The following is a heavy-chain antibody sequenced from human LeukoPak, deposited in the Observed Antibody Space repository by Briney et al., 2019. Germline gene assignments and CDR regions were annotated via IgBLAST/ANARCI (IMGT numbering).Heavy chain of an antibody. CDR3: AITRGYYDSSGYYSPLFDY. J-gene: IGHJ4*02. CDR2: FDPEDGET. D-gene: IGHD3-22*01. CDR1: GHTLTELS. V-gene: IGHV1-24*01. Sequence: ASVKVSCKVSGHTLTELSMHWVRQAPGKGLEWMGGFDPEDGETIYAQKFQGRVTMTEDTSTDTAYMELSSLRSEDTAVYYCAITRGYYDSSGYYSPLFDYWGQGTLVTVSS.